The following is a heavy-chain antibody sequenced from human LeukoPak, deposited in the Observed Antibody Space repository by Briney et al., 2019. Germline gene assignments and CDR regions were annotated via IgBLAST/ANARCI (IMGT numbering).Heavy chain of an antibody. J-gene: IGHJ4*02. CDR3: AREEGAAVADY. V-gene: IGHV1-2*02. D-gene: IGHD6-19*01. CDR1: GYTFTGYY. CDR2: IDPNSGGT. Sequence: ASVKVSCMASGYTFTGYYMHWVRQAPGQGLEWMGWIDPNSGGTHNAQKFQGRVTMTRDTSISTVYMELSRLRSDDTAVYYCAREEGAAVADYWGQGTLVTVSS.